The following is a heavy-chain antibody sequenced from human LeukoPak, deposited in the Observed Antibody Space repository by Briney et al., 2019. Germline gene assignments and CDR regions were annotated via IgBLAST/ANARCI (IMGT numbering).Heavy chain of an antibody. CDR3: ARRRGGDYTFDY. Sequence: GESLKISCKASGYRFHIYWIAWARQMPGRGLEWMGIIYPGDSDTTYSPSFQGQVTTSADKSISTAYLQWSSLKASDTAMYYCARRRGGDYTFDYWGQGTLVTVSS. V-gene: IGHV5-51*01. CDR2: IYPGDSDT. J-gene: IGHJ4*02. D-gene: IGHD2-21*02. CDR1: GYRFHIYW.